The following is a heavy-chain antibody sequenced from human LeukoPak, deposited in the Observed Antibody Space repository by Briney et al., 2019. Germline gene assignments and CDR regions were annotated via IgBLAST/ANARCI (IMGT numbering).Heavy chain of an antibody. CDR1: GFTFSSYG. D-gene: IGHD5-12*01. Sequence: SGRSLRHSCAASGFTFSSYGMHWVRQAPGKGLEWVALIWYDGSNKYYADSVKGRFTISRDNSKNTLYLQMNSLRAEDTAVYYCAREMGLNIVATFGYWGQGTLVTVSS. V-gene: IGHV3-33*01. CDR2: IWYDGSNK. CDR3: AREMGLNIVATFGY. J-gene: IGHJ4*02.